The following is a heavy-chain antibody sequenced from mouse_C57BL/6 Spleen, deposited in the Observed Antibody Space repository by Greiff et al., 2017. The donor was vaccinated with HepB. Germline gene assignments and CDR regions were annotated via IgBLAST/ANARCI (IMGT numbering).Heavy chain of an antibody. Sequence: QVQLKQPGAELVKPGASVKLSCKASGYTFTSYWMQWVKQRPGQGLEWIGEIDPSDSYTNYNQKFKGKATLTVDTSSSTADMQLSSLTSEDAAVYYCGRTSTVGSSRYFEVWGTGTTVTVSS. V-gene: IGHV1-50*01. CDR3: GRTSTVGSSRYFEV. D-gene: IGHD1-1*01. J-gene: IGHJ1*03. CDR1: GYTFTSYW. CDR2: IDPSDSYT.